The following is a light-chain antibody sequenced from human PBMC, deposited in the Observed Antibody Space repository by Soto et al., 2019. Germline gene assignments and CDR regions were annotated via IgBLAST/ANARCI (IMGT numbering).Light chain of an antibody. CDR3: QQYSSHAT. Sequence: DIQMTQSPSTLSASVGDSVTITCRASHFVSTYLAWYQQKPGKVPKLLIYDASSLQSEVPSRFSGGGSGTEFTLTLSSLQADDFATYYCQQYSSHATFGQGTKVDIK. V-gene: IGKV1-5*01. CDR1: HFVSTY. CDR2: DAS. J-gene: IGKJ1*01.